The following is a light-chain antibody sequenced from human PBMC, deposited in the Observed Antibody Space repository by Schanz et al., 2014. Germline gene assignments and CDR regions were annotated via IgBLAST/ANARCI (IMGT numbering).Light chain of an antibody. CDR1: SRDVGSYDF. Sequence: QSALTQPPSASGPPGQSVTISCTGTSRDVGSYDFVSWYQQHPGKAPKLIIYEVTKRPSGVPDRFSGSKSGTSASLAIIGLQSEDEADYYCATWDDGLTARVFGGGTKLTVL. J-gene: IGLJ3*02. V-gene: IGLV2-8*01. CDR3: ATWDDGLTARV. CDR2: EVT.